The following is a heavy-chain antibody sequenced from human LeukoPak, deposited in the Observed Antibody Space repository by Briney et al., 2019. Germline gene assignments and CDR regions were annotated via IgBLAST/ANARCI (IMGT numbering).Heavy chain of an antibody. CDR1: GYTFTGYY. J-gene: IGHJ4*02. V-gene: IGHV1-2*02. CDR2: INPNSGGT. CDR3: AREVDTAMATDY. Sequence: ASVKVSCKASGYTFTGYYMHWVRQAPGQGLEWMGWINPNSGGTNYAQKLQGRVTMTTDTSTSTAYMELRSLRSEDTAVYYCAREVDTAMATDYWGQGTLVTVSS. D-gene: IGHD5-18*01.